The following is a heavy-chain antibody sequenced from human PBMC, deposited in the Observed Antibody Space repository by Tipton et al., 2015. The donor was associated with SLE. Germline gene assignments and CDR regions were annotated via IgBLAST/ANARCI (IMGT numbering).Heavy chain of an antibody. CDR2: INHSGST. D-gene: IGHD1-14*01. J-gene: IGHJ4*02. Sequence: TLSLTCAVYGGSFSGYYWSWIRQPPGKGLEWIGEINHSGSTNYNPSLKSRVTISVDTSKNQFSLKLSSVTAADTAVYYCRLTGYFDYWGQGTLVTVSS. CDR1: GGSFSGYY. CDR3: RLTGYFDY. V-gene: IGHV4-34*01.